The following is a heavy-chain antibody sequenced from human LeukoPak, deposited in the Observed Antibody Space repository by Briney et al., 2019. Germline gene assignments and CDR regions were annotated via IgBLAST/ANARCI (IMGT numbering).Heavy chain of an antibody. V-gene: IGHV3-33*01. D-gene: IGHD6-13*01. CDR3: ARFLAAAPYAFDI. J-gene: IGHJ3*02. CDR1: GFTFSSYG. Sequence: GGSLRLSCAASGFTFSSYGMHWVRQAPGKGLEWVAVIWYDGSNKYYAGSVKGRFTISRDNSKNTLYLQMNSLRAEDTAVYYCARFLAAAPYAFDIWGQGTMVTVSS. CDR2: IWYDGSNK.